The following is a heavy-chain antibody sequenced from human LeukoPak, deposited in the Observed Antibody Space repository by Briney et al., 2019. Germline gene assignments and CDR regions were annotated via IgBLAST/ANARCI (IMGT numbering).Heavy chain of an antibody. Sequence: SETLSLTCTVSGGSISSSSYYWGWIRQPRGKGLEWIGSIYYSGSTYYNPSLKSRVTISVDTSKNQFSLRLSSVTAADTAVYYCARQYTGVDYWGQGTLVTVSS. V-gene: IGHV4-39*01. CDR2: IYYSGST. CDR3: ARQYTGVDY. J-gene: IGHJ4*02. CDR1: GGSISSSSYY. D-gene: IGHD2-2*02.